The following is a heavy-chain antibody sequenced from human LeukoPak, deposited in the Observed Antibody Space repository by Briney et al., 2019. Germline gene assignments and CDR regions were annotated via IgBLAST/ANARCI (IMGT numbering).Heavy chain of an antibody. D-gene: IGHD3-9*01. CDR1: GFTFSSYR. Sequence: GGSLRLSCVASGFTFSSYRMHWVRQDPRKGLVWVSRINGDGRNINYADSVRGRFTISRDNAKNTLYLQMNTLRVEDTAVYYCTRDLMDYDVSTGLHHYYMDVWGQGTTVTVSS. V-gene: IGHV3-74*01. CDR3: TRDLMDYDVSTGLHHYYMDV. J-gene: IGHJ6*02. CDR2: INGDGRNI.